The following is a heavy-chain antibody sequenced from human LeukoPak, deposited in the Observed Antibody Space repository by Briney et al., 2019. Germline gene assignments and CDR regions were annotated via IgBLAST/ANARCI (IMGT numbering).Heavy chain of an antibody. CDR3: ARRPSGANWFDP. D-gene: IGHD4-17*01. CDR2: ILYSGST. CDR1: GDSISSYF. Sequence: SETLSLTCTVSGDSISSYFWNWIRQPPGKGLEWIGYILYSGSTNYNPSLRSRVTISVDTSKNQFSLKANSVTAADTAVYYCARRPSGANWFDPWDQGTLVTVSS. J-gene: IGHJ5*02. V-gene: IGHV4-59*01.